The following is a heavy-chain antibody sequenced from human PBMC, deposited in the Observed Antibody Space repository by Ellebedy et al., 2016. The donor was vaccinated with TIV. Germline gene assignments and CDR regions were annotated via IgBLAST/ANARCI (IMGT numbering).Heavy chain of an antibody. J-gene: IGHJ6*02. CDR3: GCRIESYDYHGLDV. V-gene: IGHV2-5*01. CDR2: LYWNGDQ. CDR1: GFPLTSGVG. Sequence: SGPTLVKPTQTLTLTCTFSGFPLTSGVGVGWIRQPPGKALEWLVVLYWNGDQRYSPSLRSRLTVTRDTSKNQVVLTMTNMDPMHTGTYYCGCRIESYDYHGLDVWGQGTTVIVSS. D-gene: IGHD4/OR15-4a*01.